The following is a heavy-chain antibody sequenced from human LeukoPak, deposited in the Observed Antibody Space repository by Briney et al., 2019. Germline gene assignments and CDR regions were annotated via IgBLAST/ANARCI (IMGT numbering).Heavy chain of an antibody. CDR3: TTDPVLFDY. CDR2: ISSSTSTI. J-gene: IGHJ4*02. Sequence: PGGSLRLSCAASGFTFSSYSMNWVRQAPGKGLEWVSYISSSTSTIYYADSVKGRFTISRDNAKNSLYLQMSSLRTEDTAVYYCTTDPVLFDYWGQGTLVTVPS. V-gene: IGHV3-48*01. D-gene: IGHD6-6*01. CDR1: GFTFSSYS.